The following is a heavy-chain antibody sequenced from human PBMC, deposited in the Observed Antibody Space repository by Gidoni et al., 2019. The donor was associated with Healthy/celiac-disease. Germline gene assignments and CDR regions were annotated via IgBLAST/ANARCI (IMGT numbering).Heavy chain of an antibody. V-gene: IGHV1-2*02. J-gene: IGHJ6*02. CDR2: INPNSGGT. CDR1: GYTFTGYY. Sequence: QVHLVQSGAEVNKPGASVQVSCKASGYTFTGYYIHWVRQAPGKGLEWMGWINPNSGGTNYAQKFKGRVTMTRDTYISTAYMELSRLRSDDTAVYYCARRPTIAVAGFLCYGMDVWGQGTTVTVSS. CDR3: ARRPTIAVAGFLCYGMDV. D-gene: IGHD6-19*01.